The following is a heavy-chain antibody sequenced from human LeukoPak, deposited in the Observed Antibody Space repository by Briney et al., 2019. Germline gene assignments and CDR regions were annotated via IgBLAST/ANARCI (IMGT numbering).Heavy chain of an antibody. CDR1: GYTFTSYD. Sequence: ASVKVSCKASGYTFTSYDINWVRQATGQGLEWMGWMNPNSGNTGYAQKFQGRVTITRNTSISTAYMELSSLRSEDTAVYYCARDPIPHHGWYPPKSYWVLGYWGQGTLVTVSS. V-gene: IGHV1-8*03. CDR2: MNPNSGNT. J-gene: IGHJ4*02. CDR3: ARDPIPHHGWYPPKSYWVLGY. D-gene: IGHD6-19*01.